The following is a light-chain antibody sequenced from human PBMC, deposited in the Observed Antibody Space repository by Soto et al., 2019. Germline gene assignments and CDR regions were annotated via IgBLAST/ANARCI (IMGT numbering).Light chain of an antibody. V-gene: IGKV1-5*01. CDR2: DAS. Sequence: DIQMTQSPSTLSASVVDRVTITFLASQSISSWLAWYQQKPGKAPKLLIYDASSLESGVPSRFSGSGSGTDFTLTISSLLPEDFATYHCQQAYSTPRLTFGQGTRLEIK. J-gene: IGKJ5*01. CDR1: QSISSW. CDR3: QQAYSTPRLT.